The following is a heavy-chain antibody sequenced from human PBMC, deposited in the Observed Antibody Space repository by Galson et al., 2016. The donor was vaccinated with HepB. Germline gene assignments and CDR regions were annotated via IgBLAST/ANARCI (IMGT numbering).Heavy chain of an antibody. CDR2: IIPIFVTT. V-gene: IGHV1-69*13. Sequence: SVKVSCKASGDSFNTYAFSWVRQAPGEGLEWMGGIIPIFVTTSYAQKFLGRVTITADESTSTVYMELSSLTSEDTAVYYCARWQKFSSSWYQAYYYYYYGMDVWGQGTTVTVSS. D-gene: IGHD6-13*01. CDR1: GDSFNTYA. J-gene: IGHJ6*02. CDR3: ARWQKFSSSWYQAYYYYYYGMDV.